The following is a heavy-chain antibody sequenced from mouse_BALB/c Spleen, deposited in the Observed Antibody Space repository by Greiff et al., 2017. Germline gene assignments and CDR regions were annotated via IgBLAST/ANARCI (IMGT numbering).Heavy chain of an antibody. D-gene: IGHD2-4*01. Sequence: EVQLVESGGGLVKPGGSLKLSCAASGFTFSSYTMSWVRQTPEKRLEWVATISSGGSYTYYPDSVKGRFTISRDNAKNTLYLQMSSLKSEDTAMYYCTRYSDYDGYYAMDYWGQGTSVTVSS. V-gene: IGHV5-6-4*01. CDR2: ISSGGSYT. J-gene: IGHJ4*01. CDR3: TRYSDYDGYYAMDY. CDR1: GFTFSSYT.